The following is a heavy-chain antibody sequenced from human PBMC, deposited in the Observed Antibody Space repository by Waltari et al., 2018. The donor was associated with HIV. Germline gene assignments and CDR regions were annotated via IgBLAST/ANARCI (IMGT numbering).Heavy chain of an antibody. Sequence: QVQLVQSVAEVKKPGASVKVSCKASGYTFTSYGISWVRQAPGQGLEWMGWISAYKGHTNYAQKLKGRVTMTTDTSTSTAYLHLRSLRSDDTAVYYCARDLWSGYYTPYYFDYWGQGTLVTVSS. J-gene: IGHJ4*02. CDR1: GYTFTSYG. D-gene: IGHD3-3*01. V-gene: IGHV1-18*01. CDR3: ARDLWSGYYTPYYFDY. CDR2: ISAYKGHT.